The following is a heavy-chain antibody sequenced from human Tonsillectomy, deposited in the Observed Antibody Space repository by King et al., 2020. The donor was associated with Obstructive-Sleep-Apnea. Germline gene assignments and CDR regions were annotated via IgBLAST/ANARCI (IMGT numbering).Heavy chain of an antibody. Sequence: VQLVESGGGLVQPGGSLRLSCAASGFSFSDHYVDWVRQAPGKGLEWVGRTRNKANSYTTEYAASVKGRFTISRDDSENSLYLQINSLKTEDTAVYYCVRLSLIVTSPSYYYGMDVWGQGTTVTVSS. CDR2: TRNKANSYTT. CDR1: GFSFSDHY. J-gene: IGHJ6*02. D-gene: IGHD5-18*01. V-gene: IGHV3-72*01. CDR3: VRLSLIVTSPSYYYGMDV.